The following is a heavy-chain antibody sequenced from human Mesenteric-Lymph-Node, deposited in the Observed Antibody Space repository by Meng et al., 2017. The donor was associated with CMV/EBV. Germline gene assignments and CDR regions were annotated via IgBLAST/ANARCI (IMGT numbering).Heavy chain of an antibody. CDR2: ISGSGETT. J-gene: IGHJ4*02. CDR3: AKPEHPTYYDFWSGYSMTNITPDF. CDR1: GFTFSFSSYA. Sequence: GESLKISCAASGFTFSFSSYAMSWVRQAPGKGLEWVSCISGSGETTYYADSVKGRFTISRDNSKNTLFLHMESLRAEDTAVYYCAKPEHPTYYDFWSGYSMTNITPDFWGQGTLVTVSS. V-gene: IGHV3-23*01. D-gene: IGHD3-3*01.